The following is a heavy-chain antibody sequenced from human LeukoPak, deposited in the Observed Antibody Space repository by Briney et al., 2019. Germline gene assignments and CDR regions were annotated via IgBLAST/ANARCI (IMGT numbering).Heavy chain of an antibody. CDR3: ARGPLTGYYKYYGMDV. CDR2: IYYSGSN. Sequence: SETLSLTCTVSGGSISSYYWSWIRQPPGKGLEWIGYIYYSGSNNYNPSLKSRVTISVDTSKNQFSLKLSSVTAADTAVYYCARGPLTGYYKYYGMDVWGQGTTVTVSS. V-gene: IGHV4-59*01. CDR1: GGSISSYY. D-gene: IGHD3-9*01. J-gene: IGHJ6*02.